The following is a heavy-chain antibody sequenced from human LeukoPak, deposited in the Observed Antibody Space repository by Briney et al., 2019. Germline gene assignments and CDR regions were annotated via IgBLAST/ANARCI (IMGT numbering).Heavy chain of an antibody. CDR3: ARSQEDYYYGSGSYYYFDY. CDR1: GGSISSYY. CDR2: IYYSGST. J-gene: IGHJ4*02. D-gene: IGHD3-10*01. V-gene: IGHV4-59*01. Sequence: PSETLSLTCTGSGGSISSYYWSWIRQPPGKGLEWIGYIYYSGSTNYNPSLKSRVTISVDASKNQFSLKLSSVTAADTAVYYCARSQEDYYYGSGSYYYFDYWGQGTLVTVSS.